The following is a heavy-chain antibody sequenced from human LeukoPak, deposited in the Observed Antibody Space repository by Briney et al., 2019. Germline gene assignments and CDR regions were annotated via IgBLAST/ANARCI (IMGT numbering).Heavy chain of an antibody. CDR3: ASRGGRYCSSTSCRVYWFDP. CDR1: GGTFSSYA. CDR2: IIPIFGTA. V-gene: IGHV1-69*01. J-gene: IGHJ5*02. Sequence: VASVKVSCKASGGTFSSYAISWVRQAPGQGLEWMGGIIPIFGTANYAQKFQGRVTITADESTSTAYMELSSLRSEDTAVYYCASRGGRYCSSTSCRVYWFDPWGQGTLVTVSS. D-gene: IGHD2-2*01.